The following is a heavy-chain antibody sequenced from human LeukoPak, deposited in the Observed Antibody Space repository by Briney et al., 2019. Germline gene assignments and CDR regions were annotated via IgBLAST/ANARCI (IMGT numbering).Heavy chain of an antibody. CDR2: IYYSGST. D-gene: IGHD3-10*01. J-gene: IGHJ4*02. Sequence: SETLSLTCTVSGGSISSYYWSWIRQPPGKGLEWIGYIYYSGSTNYNPSLKSRVTISVDTSKNQFSLKLSSVTAADTAAYYCARAPLWFGEYYFDYWGQGTLVTVSS. CDR3: ARAPLWFGEYYFDY. CDR1: GGSISSYY. V-gene: IGHV4-59*01.